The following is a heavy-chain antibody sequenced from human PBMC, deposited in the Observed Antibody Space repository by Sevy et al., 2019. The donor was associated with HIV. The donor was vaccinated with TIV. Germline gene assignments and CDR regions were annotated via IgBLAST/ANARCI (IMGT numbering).Heavy chain of an antibody. J-gene: IGHJ6*02. CDR3: ARQVGYRSSITGTTYYYYGMDV. CDR1: GYSFTSYW. D-gene: IGHD1-7*01. CDR2: IDPSDSYT. V-gene: IGHV5-10-1*01. Sequence: GESLKISCKGSGYSFTSYWISWVRQMPGKGLEWMGRIDPSDSYTNYSPSFQGHVTISADKSISTAYLQWSSLKASDTAMYYCARQVGYRSSITGTTYYYYGMDVWGQGTTVTVSS.